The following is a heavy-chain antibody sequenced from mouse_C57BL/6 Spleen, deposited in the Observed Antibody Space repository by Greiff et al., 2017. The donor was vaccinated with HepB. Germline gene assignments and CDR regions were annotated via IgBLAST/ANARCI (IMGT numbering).Heavy chain of an antibody. D-gene: IGHD2-4*01. V-gene: IGHV5-15*01. Sequence: RWWSLGVAFISNLAYSIYYADTVTGRFTISRENAKNTLYLEMSSLRSEDTAMYYCARQGGLRGGMDYWGQGTSVTVSS. CDR3: ARQGGLRGGMDY. J-gene: IGHJ4*01. CDR2: ISNLAYSI.